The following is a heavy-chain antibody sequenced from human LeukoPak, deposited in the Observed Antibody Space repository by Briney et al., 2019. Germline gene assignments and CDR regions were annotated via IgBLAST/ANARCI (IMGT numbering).Heavy chain of an antibody. D-gene: IGHD6-13*01. J-gene: IGHJ6*03. CDR3: ASPDPIAAAGNPRPMDV. CDR2: IYYSGST. Sequence: SETLSLTCTVSGGSISSSSYYWGWIRQPPGKGLEWIGCIYYSGSTYYNPSLKSRVTISVDTSKNHFSLKLSSVTAADTAVYYCASPDPIAAAGNPRPMDVWGKGTTVTVSS. CDR1: GGSISSSSYY. V-gene: IGHV4-39*01.